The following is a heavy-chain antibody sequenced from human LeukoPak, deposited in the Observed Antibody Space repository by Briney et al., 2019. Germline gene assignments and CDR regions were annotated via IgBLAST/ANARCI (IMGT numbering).Heavy chain of an antibody. D-gene: IGHD4-17*01. V-gene: IGHV3-23*01. CDR3: AKASAQSTVTTRAKGFDP. CDR1: GFTFSSYA. J-gene: IGHJ5*02. CDR2: ISGSGGST. Sequence: GGSLRLSCAASGFTFSSYAMSWVRQAPGKGLEWVSVISGSGGSTYYADSVRGRFTISRDNSKNTLYLQMNSLRAEDTAVYYCAKASAQSTVTTRAKGFDPWGQGTLVTVSS.